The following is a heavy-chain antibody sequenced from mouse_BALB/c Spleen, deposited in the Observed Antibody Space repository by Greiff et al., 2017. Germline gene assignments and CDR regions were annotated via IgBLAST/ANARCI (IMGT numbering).Heavy chain of an antibody. V-gene: IGHV1-4*02. CDR2: INPSSGYT. CDR1: GYTFTSYT. D-gene: IGHD3-3*01. CDR3: ARGDTSFDY. Sequence: QVQLKESAAELARPGASVKMSCKASGYTFTSYTMHWVKQRPGQGLEWIGYINPSSGYTEYNQKFKDKTTLTADKSSSTAYMQLSSLTSEDSAVYYCARGDTSFDYWGQGTTLTVSS. J-gene: IGHJ2*01.